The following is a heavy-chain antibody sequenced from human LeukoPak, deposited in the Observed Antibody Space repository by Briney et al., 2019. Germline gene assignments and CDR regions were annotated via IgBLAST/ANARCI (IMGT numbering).Heavy chain of an antibody. Sequence: GGSLRLSCAASGFTFSSYSMNWVRQAPGKGLEWVSSITSSSSYICYADSVMGRFTISRDNAKNSLYLQMNSLRAEDTAVYYCARGGSSLTDYWGQGTLVTVSS. D-gene: IGHD3-16*01. V-gene: IGHV3-21*01. CDR2: ITSSSSYI. J-gene: IGHJ4*02. CDR3: ARGGSSLTDY. CDR1: GFTFSSYS.